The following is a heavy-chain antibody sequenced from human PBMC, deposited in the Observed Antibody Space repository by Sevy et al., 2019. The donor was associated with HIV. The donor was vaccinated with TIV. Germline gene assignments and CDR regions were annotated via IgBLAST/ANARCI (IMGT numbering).Heavy chain of an antibody. D-gene: IGHD1-26*01. Sequence: SETLSLTCTVSSGSISPFYWSWIRQPPGKGLEWIGYIYSSGFSNFNPSLKSRVTISLDTSKSQFSLKLTSVTAADTAVYYCAREWVGASRSFDYWGQGTLVTVSS. CDR3: AREWVGASRSFDY. J-gene: IGHJ4*02. V-gene: IGHV4-59*13. CDR2: IYSSGFS. CDR1: SGSISPFY.